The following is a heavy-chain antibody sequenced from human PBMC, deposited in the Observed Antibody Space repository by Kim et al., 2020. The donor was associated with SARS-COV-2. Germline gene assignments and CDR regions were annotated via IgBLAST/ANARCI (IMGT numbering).Heavy chain of an antibody. CDR1: GFPFSSYA. CDR3: AKGDQTVLYYDRGYDS. CDR2: LSGSGANK. Sequence: GGSLRLSCAASGFPFSSYALSWVRQAPGKGLEWVSGLSGSGANKYYADSVEGRFTISRDNSKSMLYLWMTSLKVEDMAVYYCAKGDQTVLYYDRGYDSWGQGTLVPVSS. J-gene: IGHJ4*02. D-gene: IGHD3-22*01. V-gene: IGHV3-23*01.